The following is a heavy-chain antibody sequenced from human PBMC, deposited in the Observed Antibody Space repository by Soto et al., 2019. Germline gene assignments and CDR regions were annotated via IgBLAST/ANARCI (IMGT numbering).Heavy chain of an antibody. CDR2: IKSDGSST. D-gene: IGHD5-12*01. Sequence: WRSLRLSCSASVFTCSSYWMHWFRQAPGMGLVWVSRIKSDGSSTSYADSVKGRFTISRDNRRNTLYLQMNSLRAEDTAVYYCVRDVATSATEFDYWGQGTLVTVSS. V-gene: IGHV3-74*01. CDR3: VRDVATSATEFDY. J-gene: IGHJ4*02. CDR1: VFTCSSYW.